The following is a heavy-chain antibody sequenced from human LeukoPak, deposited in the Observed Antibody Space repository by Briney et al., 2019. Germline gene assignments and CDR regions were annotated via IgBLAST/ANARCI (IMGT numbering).Heavy chain of an antibody. CDR3: ARDAVLRYFDRLVPWFDP. V-gene: IGHV3-11*04. J-gene: IGHJ5*02. CDR1: GFTFSDYY. CDR2: ISSSGSTI. D-gene: IGHD3-9*01. Sequence: PGGSLRLSCAASGFTFSDYYMSWIRQAPGKGLEWVSYISSSGSTIYYADSVKGRFTISRDNAKNSLYLQMHSLRAEDTAVYYCARDAVLRYFDRLVPWFDPWGQGTLVTVSS.